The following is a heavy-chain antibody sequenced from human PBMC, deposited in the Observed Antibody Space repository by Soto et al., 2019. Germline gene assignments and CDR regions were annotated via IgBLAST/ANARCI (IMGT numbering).Heavy chain of an antibody. D-gene: IGHD6-13*01. CDR1: GGTFDNYA. Sequence: GASVKVSCKASGGTFDNYAITWVRQAPGQGLEWMAGIIPMLDSANYAEKFQDRVTITADESTSTVYMEVSSLRSEDTAVYYCANRYSSTWYFAFDLWGQGTMVTVSS. J-gene: IGHJ3*01. CDR2: IIPMLDSA. V-gene: IGHV1-69*13. CDR3: ANRYSSTWYFAFDL.